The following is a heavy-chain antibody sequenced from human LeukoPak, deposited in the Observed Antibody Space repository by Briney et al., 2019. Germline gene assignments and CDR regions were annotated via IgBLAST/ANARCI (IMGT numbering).Heavy chain of an antibody. D-gene: IGHD3-9*01. J-gene: IGHJ4*02. CDR3: ARGSRYTLVNFDY. CDR2: IYHSGST. Sequence: SETLSLTCAVSGGSISSGGYSWSWIRQPPGKGLEWIGYIYHSGSTYYNPSLKSRVTISVDRSKNQFSLKLSSVTAADTAVYYCARGSRYTLVNFDYWGQGTLVTVSS. V-gene: IGHV4-30-2*01. CDR1: GGSISSGGYS.